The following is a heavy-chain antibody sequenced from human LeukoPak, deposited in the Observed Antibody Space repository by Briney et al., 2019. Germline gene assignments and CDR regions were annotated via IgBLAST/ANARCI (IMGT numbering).Heavy chain of an antibody. D-gene: IGHD6-13*01. J-gene: IGHJ4*02. CDR2: ISSSRSYI. V-gene: IGHV3-21*01. CDR3: ARERNSDSSSHYFDY. Sequence: PGGSLRLSCAASGFTLSSYSMNWVRQAPGKGLEWVSFISSSRSYIYDADSVKGRFTISRDNAKNSLYRQMNSLRAEDTAVYYCARERNSDSSSHYFDYWGQGILVTVS. CDR1: GFTLSSYS.